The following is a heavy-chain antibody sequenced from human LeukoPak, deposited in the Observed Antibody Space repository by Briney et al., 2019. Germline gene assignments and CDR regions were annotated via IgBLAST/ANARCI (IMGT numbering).Heavy chain of an antibody. CDR2: ISADGSNT. J-gene: IGHJ4*02. CDR3: AKGALSGYSYGHFDY. CDR1: GFTFNNHA. Sequence: PGGSLRLSCVGYGFTFNNHAISWVRQAPGKGPEWVSGISADGSNTYYADSVKGRFTIFRDNSKNTLYLQMNSLRAEDTAVYYCAKGALSGYSYGHFDYWGQGTLVTVSS. D-gene: IGHD5-18*01. V-gene: IGHV3-23*01.